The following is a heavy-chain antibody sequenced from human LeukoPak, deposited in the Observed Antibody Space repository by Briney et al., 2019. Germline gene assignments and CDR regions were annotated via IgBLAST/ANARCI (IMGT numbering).Heavy chain of an antibody. CDR1: GGSISSSNW. CDR2: IYHSGST. CDR3: ARGTLPAAIF. Sequence: PSGTLSLTCAVSGGSISSSNWWSWVRQPPGKGLEWIGEIYHSGSTNYNPSLESRVTISVDKSKNQFSLKLSSVTAADTAVYHCARGTLPAAIFWGQGTLVTVSS. V-gene: IGHV4-4*02. D-gene: IGHD2-2*01. J-gene: IGHJ4*02.